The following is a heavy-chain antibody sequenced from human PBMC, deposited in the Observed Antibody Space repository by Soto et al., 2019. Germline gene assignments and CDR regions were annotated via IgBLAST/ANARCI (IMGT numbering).Heavy chain of an antibody. J-gene: IGHJ3*01. Sequence: EVQVLESGGDLVQPGGSLRLSCAASGFTIRNYAMSWVRQAPGKALEWVSGISGSSERTYYADSVKGRFTISKDTSSNTVYLQMHSRRVEDTAVYHCEGSWTWGQGTMVTVSS. CDR3: EGSWT. V-gene: IGHV3-23*01. D-gene: IGHD5-12*01. CDR1: GFTIRNYA. CDR2: ISGSSERT.